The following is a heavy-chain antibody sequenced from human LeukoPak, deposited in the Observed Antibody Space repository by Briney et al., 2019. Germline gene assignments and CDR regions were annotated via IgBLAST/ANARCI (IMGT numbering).Heavy chain of an antibody. Sequence: SETLSLTCTVSGGSISSYYWSWVRQPPGKGLEWIGYIYYSGSTNYNPSLKSRVTISVDTSKNQFSLKLSSVTAADTAVYYCARGRDISGWYVGSWFDPWGQGTLVTVSS. CDR3: ARGRDISGWYVGSWFDP. J-gene: IGHJ5*02. D-gene: IGHD6-19*01. CDR1: GGSISSYY. CDR2: IYYSGST. V-gene: IGHV4-59*08.